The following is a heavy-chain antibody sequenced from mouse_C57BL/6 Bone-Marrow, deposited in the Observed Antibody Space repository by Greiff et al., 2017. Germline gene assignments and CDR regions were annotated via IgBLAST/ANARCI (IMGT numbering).Heavy chain of an antibody. V-gene: IGHV14-2*01. CDR2: IDPEDGET. J-gene: IGHJ3*01. CDR1: GFNIKDYY. CDR3: AFSYYYQGGFAY. Sequence: EVKLQESGAELVKPGASVKLSCTASGFNIKDYYMHWVKQRTEQGLEWVGRIDPEDGETKYAPKFQGQATITADTSPNTAYLQLSSLTSEDTAVYYCAFSYYYQGGFAYWGQGTLVTVSA. D-gene: IGHD2-10*01.